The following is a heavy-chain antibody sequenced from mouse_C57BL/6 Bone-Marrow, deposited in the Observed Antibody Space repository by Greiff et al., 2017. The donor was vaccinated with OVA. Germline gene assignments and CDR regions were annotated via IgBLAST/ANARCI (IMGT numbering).Heavy chain of an antibody. CDR1: GYTFTSYW. J-gene: IGHJ2*01. CDR3: ARGDDYGSSYVYYFDY. D-gene: IGHD1-1*01. CDR2: IYPGSGST. V-gene: IGHV1-55*01. Sequence: QVQLQQPGAELVKPGASVKMSCKASGYTFTSYWITWVKQRPGQGLEWIGDIYPGSGSTNYNEKFKSKATLTVDTSSSTAYMQLSSLTSEDSAVYYCARGDDYGSSYVYYFDYWGQGTTLTVSS.